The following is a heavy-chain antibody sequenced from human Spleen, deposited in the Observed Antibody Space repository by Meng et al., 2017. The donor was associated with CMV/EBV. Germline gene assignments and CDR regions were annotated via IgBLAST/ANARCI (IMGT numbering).Heavy chain of an antibody. CDR2: ISGSGGET. CDR1: GFTFSNYA. V-gene: IGHV3-23*01. Sequence: GESLRLSCAGSGFTFSNYAMNWVRQAPGKGLEWVALISGSGGETYYADSVKGRLTISRDNSKNTVFLQVSSLRVEDTAIYYCARSPDLYCSSSSCYTLSGVVYYYGMDVWGQGTTVTVSS. D-gene: IGHD2-2*02. CDR3: ARSPDLYCSSSSCYTLSGVVYYYGMDV. J-gene: IGHJ6*02.